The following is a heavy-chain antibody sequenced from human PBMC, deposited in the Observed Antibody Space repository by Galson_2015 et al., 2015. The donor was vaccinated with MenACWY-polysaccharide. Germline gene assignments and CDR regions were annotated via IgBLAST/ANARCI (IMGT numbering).Heavy chain of an antibody. CDR2: MNPNSGNT. V-gene: IGHV1-8*01. J-gene: IGHJ4*01. CDR1: GYNFNSYD. D-gene: IGHD2/OR15-2a*01. CDR3: ARWTSRGNPDGYLDY. Sequence: SVKVSCKASGYNFNSYDINWVRQATGQGLEWMGWMNPNSGNTGYSQKLQGRVTLTRDTAINPAYMELSSLTSEDTAVYYCARWTSRGNPDGYLDYWGHGTQVTVSS.